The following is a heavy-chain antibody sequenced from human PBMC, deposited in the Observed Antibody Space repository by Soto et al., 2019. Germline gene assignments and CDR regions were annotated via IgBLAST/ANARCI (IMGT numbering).Heavy chain of an antibody. Sequence: EVQLLKSGGGLVQPGGSLRLSCAASGFTFSSYAMSWVRQAPGKGLEWVSAISGSGGSTYYADSVKGRITISRDNSKNTPYLQKNSMRAEDTAVYYCAIVSPSPSREYYYDSSGYRGWGDFDYWGQGSLVIVSS. CDR1: GFTFSSYA. V-gene: IGHV3-23*01. J-gene: IGHJ4*02. CDR2: ISGSGGST. CDR3: AIVSPSPSREYYYDSSGYRGWGDFDY. D-gene: IGHD3-22*01.